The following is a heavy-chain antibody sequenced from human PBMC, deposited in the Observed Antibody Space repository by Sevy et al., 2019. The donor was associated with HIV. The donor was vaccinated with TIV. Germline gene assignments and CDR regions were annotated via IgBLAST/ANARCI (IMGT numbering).Heavy chain of an antibody. Sequence: GGSLRLSCAASGFTFSNAWMSWVRQAPGKGLEWVGRIKSKTDGGTTDYAAPVKGRFTISRDDSKNTLYLQMKSLKTEDKAVYYCTAQYYYDSSGQPPTLYYFDYWGQGTLVTVSS. J-gene: IGHJ4*02. CDR1: GFTFSNAW. V-gene: IGHV3-15*01. CDR3: TAQYYYDSSGQPPTLYYFDY. D-gene: IGHD3-22*01. CDR2: IKSKTDGGTT.